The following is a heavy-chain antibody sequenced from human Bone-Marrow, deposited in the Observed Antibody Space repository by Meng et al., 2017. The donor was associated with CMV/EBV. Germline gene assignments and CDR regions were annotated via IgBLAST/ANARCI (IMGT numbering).Heavy chain of an antibody. V-gene: IGHV1-8*01. CDR3: AGGDYYTRGGYYLLRFDP. Sequence: ASVKVSCKASGYTFISSEIHWLRQATGQGLEWMGWMNPGSGDTGYAQKFQGRLTMARHTSLGTAYMGLSSLRSEDTAIYFCAGGDYYTRGGYYLLRFDPWGQGTLVTVSS. CDR2: MNPGSGDT. J-gene: IGHJ5*02. D-gene: IGHD3-22*01. CDR1: GYTFISSE.